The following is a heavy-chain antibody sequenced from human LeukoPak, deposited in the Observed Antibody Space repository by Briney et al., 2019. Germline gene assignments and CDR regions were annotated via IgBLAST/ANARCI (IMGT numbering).Heavy chain of an antibody. CDR2: INHSGST. CDR1: GGSFSGYY. Sequence: SETLSLTCAVYGGSFSGYYWSWIRQPPGKGVEWIGEINHSGSTNYNPSLKSRVTISVDTSKNQFSLKLSSVTAADTAVYYCARRWLTNYYYYGMDVWGQGTTVTVSS. D-gene: IGHD6-19*01. CDR3: ARRWLTNYYYYGMDV. V-gene: IGHV4-34*01. J-gene: IGHJ6*02.